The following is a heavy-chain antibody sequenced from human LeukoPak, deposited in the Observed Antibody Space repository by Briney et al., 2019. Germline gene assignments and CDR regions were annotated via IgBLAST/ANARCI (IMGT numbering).Heavy chain of an antibody. J-gene: IGHJ6*03. Sequence: VASVKVSCKASGYTFNRHSFIWVRQAPGQGLEWMGWISAYNGDTDYAQNLRGRVTMTTDTSTNTAYMELRSLRSDDTAVYYCARGPSNTGGSYFYMDVWGKGTTVTVSS. V-gene: IGHV1-18*01. CDR2: ISAYNGDT. CDR1: GYTFNRHS. CDR3: ARGPSNTGGSYFYMDV. D-gene: IGHD3-10*01.